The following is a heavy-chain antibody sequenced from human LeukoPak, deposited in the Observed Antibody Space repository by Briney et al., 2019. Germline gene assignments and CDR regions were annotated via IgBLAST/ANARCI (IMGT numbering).Heavy chain of an antibody. CDR3: ARDLAAGTLNFDY. CDR2: IYHSGST. D-gene: IGHD6-13*01. Sequence: PSETLSLTCTVSGYSISSGYYWGWIRQPPGKGLEWIGSIYHSGSTNYNPSLKSRVTISVDKSKNQFSLKLSSVTAADTAVYYCARDLAAGTLNFDYWGQGTLVTVSS. CDR1: GYSISSGYY. V-gene: IGHV4-38-2*02. J-gene: IGHJ4*02.